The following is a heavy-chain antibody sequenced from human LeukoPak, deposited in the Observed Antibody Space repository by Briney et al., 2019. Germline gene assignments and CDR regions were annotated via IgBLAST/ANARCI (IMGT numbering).Heavy chain of an antibody. J-gene: IGHJ4*02. V-gene: IGHV3-48*04. D-gene: IGHD6-19*01. CDR1: GFTFSSYS. Sequence: GGSLRLSCAASGFTFSSYSMNWVRQAPGKGLEWVSYISSSSSTIYYADSVKGRFTISRDNAKNSLYLQMNSLRAEDTAVYYCARDYSSGYFDYWGQGTLVTVSS. CDR3: ARDYSSGYFDY. CDR2: ISSSSSTI.